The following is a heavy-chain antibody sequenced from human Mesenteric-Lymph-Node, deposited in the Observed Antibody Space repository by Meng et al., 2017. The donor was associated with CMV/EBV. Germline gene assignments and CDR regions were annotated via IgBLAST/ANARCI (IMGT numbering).Heavy chain of an antibody. D-gene: IGHD3-10*01. V-gene: IGHV4-34*01. CDR1: GGSLHNYY. J-gene: IGHJ1*01. Sequence: CGGYGGSLHNYYWTWIRQPPGKGLEWIGEINHSGGTNYNPALKSRVTLSLHPSPPPFSLPLLSLPSSSPSFSSFSLVWFPPPLFSLPPWGPGTLVTVSS. CDR2: INHSGGT. CDR3: SLVWFPPPLFSLPP.